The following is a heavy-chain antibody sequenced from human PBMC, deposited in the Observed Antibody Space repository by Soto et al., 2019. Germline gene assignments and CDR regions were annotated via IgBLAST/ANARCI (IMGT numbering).Heavy chain of an antibody. V-gene: IGHV3-9*01. CDR2: ISWNSGSI. J-gene: IGHJ2*01. Sequence: EVQLVESGGGLVQPGRSLRLSCAASGFTFDDYAMHWVRQAPGKGLEWVSGISWNSGSIGYADSVKGRFTISRDNAKNSLYLQMTSLRAEDTALYYCAKDGGITGTPWYFDLWGRGTLVTVSS. D-gene: IGHD1-7*01. CDR3: AKDGGITGTPWYFDL. CDR1: GFTFDDYA.